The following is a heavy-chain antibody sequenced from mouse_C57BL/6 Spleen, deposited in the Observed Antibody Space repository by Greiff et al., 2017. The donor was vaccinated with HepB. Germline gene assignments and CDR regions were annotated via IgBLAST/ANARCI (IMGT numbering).Heavy chain of an antibody. CDR1: GFTFSDYY. D-gene: IGHD1-1*01. V-gene: IGHV5-16*01. CDR2: INYDGSST. Sequence: EVKLMESEGGLVQPGSSMKLSCTASGFTFSDYYMAWVRQVPEKGLEWVANINYDGSSTYYLDSLKSRFIISRDNAKNILYLQMSSLKSEDTATYYCARVGYYGSSRNWYFDVWGTGTTVTVSS. CDR3: ARVGYYGSSRNWYFDV. J-gene: IGHJ1*03.